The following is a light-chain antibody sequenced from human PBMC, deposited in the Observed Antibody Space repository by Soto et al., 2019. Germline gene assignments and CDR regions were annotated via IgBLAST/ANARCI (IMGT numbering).Light chain of an antibody. CDR2: GAS. V-gene: IGKV3-20*01. Sequence: EIALTQSPGTLSLSPGERATLSCRASQSVGSTYLAWYQQKLGQAPRLLIYGASNRADGIPGKFSGSGSGTDFTLTISRLGPEDFAVYYCQQYDSFPYSFGRGTKLEIK. J-gene: IGKJ2*01. CDR3: QQYDSFPYS. CDR1: QSVGSTY.